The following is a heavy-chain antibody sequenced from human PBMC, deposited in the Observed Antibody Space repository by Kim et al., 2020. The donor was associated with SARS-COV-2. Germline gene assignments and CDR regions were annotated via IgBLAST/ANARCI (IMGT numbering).Heavy chain of an antibody. J-gene: IGHJ6*02. V-gene: IGHV1-69*13. CDR3: ARGYGSGSYQQALYYYYGMDV. Sequence: SVKVSCKASGGTFSSYAISWVRQAPGQGLEWMGGIIPIFGTANYAQKFQGRVTITADESTSTAYMELSSLRSEDTAVYYCARGYGSGSYQQALYYYYGMDVWGQGTTVTVSS. CDR2: IIPIFGTA. CDR1: GGTFSSYA. D-gene: IGHD3-10*01.